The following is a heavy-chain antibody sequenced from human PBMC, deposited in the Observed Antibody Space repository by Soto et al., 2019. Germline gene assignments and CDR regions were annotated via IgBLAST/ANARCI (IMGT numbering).Heavy chain of an antibody. CDR2: MNPNSGNT. CDR1: GYTFTSYD. D-gene: IGHD1-26*01. J-gene: IGHJ4*02. Sequence: QVQLVQSGAEVKKPGASVKVSCKASGYTFTSYDINWVRQATGQGLEWMGWMNPNSGNTGYAQKFQGGVTMTRNTSLSTAYLELSSLRSEDTAVYYCARETSGSYRLDYWGQGTLVTVSS. CDR3: ARETSGSYRLDY. V-gene: IGHV1-8*01.